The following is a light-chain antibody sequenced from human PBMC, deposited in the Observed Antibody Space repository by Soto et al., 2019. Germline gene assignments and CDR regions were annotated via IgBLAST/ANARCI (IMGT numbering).Light chain of an antibody. CDR3: QQRNRWPPVT. V-gene: IGKV3-11*01. CDR1: QSINRD. J-gene: IGKJ4*01. Sequence: EIVMTQSPATLSVSPGEGATLSCRASQSINRDLAWYQQTPGQSPRLLIYDAFNRATGVPTRFSGSGSGTDFTLTISSLEPEDFAVYYCQQRNRWPPVTFGGGTKVDIK. CDR2: DAF.